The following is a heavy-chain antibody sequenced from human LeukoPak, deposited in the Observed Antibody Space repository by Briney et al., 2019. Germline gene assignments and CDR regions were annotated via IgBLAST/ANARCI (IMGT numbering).Heavy chain of an antibody. CDR3: ARDSVEGYDYQYYFDY. V-gene: IGHV3-23*01. Sequence: GGSLRLSCAASGFTFSSYAMSWVRQAPGKGLEWVSAISGSGGSTYYADSVKVRFTISRDKSKNTLYLQMNRLRAEDTAVYYCARDSVEGYDYQYYFDYWGQRTLVTVSS. J-gene: IGHJ4*02. CDR2: ISGSGGST. D-gene: IGHD5-12*01. CDR1: GFTFSSYA.